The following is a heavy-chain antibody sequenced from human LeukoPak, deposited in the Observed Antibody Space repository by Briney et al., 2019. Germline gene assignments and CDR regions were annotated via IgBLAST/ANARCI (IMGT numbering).Heavy chain of an antibody. D-gene: IGHD3-22*01. CDR1: GYTFTSYY. CDR3: ARWGYYYDSSGYSQLFFDY. Sequence: ASVKVSCKASGYTFTSYYMHRVRQAPGQGLEWMGIINPSGGSTSYAQKFQGRVTMTRDTSTSTVYMELSSLRSEDTAVYYCARWGYYYDSSGYSQLFFDYWGQGTLVTVSS. J-gene: IGHJ4*02. CDR2: INPSGGST. V-gene: IGHV1-46*01.